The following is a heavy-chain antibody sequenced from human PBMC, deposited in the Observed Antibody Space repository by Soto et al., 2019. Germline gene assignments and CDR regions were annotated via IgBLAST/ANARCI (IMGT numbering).Heavy chain of an antibody. V-gene: IGHV3-23*01. CDR2: ISGSGGST. CDR3: AKVGYDYVWGSYPHDAFDI. CDR1: GFTFSSYA. Sequence: GSLRLSCAASGFTFSSYAMSWVRQAPGKGLEWVSAISGSGGSTYYADSVKGRFTISRDNSKNTLYLQMNSLRAEDTAVYYCAKVGYDYVWGSYPHDAFDIWGQGTMVTVSS. J-gene: IGHJ3*02. D-gene: IGHD3-16*02.